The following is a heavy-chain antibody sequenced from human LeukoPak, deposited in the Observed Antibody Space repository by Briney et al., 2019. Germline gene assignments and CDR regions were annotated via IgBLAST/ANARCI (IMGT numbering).Heavy chain of an antibody. J-gene: IGHJ4*02. Sequence: PGGSLRLSCAASGFTFSNYGMHWVRQAPGKGLEWVGVISYDGSNEYYTDSVKGRFTISRDNSKNTLYLQMNSLRAEDTAVYYCAKLSSVDTGMVDDYWGQGTLVTVSS. CDR1: GFTFSNYG. CDR3: AKLSSVDTGMVDDY. CDR2: ISYDGSNE. D-gene: IGHD5-18*01. V-gene: IGHV3-30*18.